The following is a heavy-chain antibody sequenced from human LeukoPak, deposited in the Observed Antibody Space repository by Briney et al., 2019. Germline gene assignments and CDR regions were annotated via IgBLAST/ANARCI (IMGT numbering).Heavy chain of an antibody. CDR1: GFTLSSYA. CDR3: AKAPVTTCRGAYCYPFDY. J-gene: IGHJ4*02. CDR2: ISDSGNT. Sequence: TGGSLRLSCAASGFTLSSYAMSWVRQAPGKGLEWVSAISDSGNTYHADSVKGRFTISRDSSKSTLFLQMNRLRPEDAAVYYCAKAPVTTCRGAYCYPFDYWGQGTLVTVSS. V-gene: IGHV3-23*01. D-gene: IGHD2-21*01.